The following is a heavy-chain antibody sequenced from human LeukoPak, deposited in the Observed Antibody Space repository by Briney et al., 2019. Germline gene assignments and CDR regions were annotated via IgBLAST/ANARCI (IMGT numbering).Heavy chain of an antibody. CDR1: GFTFDDYA. CDR2: ISWNSGSI. D-gene: IGHD3-3*01. V-gene: IGHV3-9*01. CDR3: AKGGGGYYDFWSGTPDNWFDP. J-gene: IGHJ5*02. Sequence: LRLSCAASGFTFDDYAMHWVRQAPGKSLEWVSGISWNSGSIGYADSVKGRFTISRDNAKNSLYLQMNSLRAEDTALYYCAKGGGGYYDFWSGTPDNWFDPWGQGTLVTVSS.